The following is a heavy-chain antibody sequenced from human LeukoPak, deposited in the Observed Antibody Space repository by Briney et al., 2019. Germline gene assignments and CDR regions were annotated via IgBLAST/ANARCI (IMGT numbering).Heavy chain of an antibody. D-gene: IGHD3-22*01. J-gene: IGHJ4*02. V-gene: IGHV3-9*01. CDR3: AKDMGDSSLYYFDY. Sequence: GGSQRLSCAASGFTFDDYAMPWVRQAPGKGLEWVSGISWNSGSIGYADSVKGRFTISRDNAKNSLYLQMNSLRAEDTALYYCAKDMGDSSLYYFDYWGQGTLVTVSS. CDR1: GFTFDDYA. CDR2: ISWNSGSI.